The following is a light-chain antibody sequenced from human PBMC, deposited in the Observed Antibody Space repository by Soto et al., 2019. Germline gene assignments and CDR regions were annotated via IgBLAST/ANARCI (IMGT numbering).Light chain of an antibody. CDR2: EVS. V-gene: IGLV2-8*01. CDR1: SSDVGGYKY. CDR3: SSHAGSNTGV. Sequence: QSVLTQPPAASGSPGQSVTISCTGTSSDVGGYKYVSWYQQHPGKAPKLLIYEVSQRPSGVPDRFSGSKSGNTASLTVSCLQAEDEADYYCSSHAGSNTGVLGGGTKLTVL. J-gene: IGLJ3*02.